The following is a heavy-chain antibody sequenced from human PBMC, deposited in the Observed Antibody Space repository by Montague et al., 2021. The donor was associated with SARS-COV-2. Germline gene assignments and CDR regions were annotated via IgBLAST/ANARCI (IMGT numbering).Heavy chain of an antibody. CDR1: GDSVSSSDHY. J-gene: IGHJ5*01. CDR2: VYYSGYT. Sequence: SETLSLTCTVSGDSVSSSDHYWGWIRQPPGKGLEWLGIVYYSGYTYYNPSVKSRLTMSLDTSKNQFSLRLSSVTAADTAIYYCARAYCSGDCNYLYIWFDSWGQGALVTVSS. CDR3: ARAYCSGDCNYLYIWFDS. V-gene: IGHV4-39*07. D-gene: IGHD2-21*01.